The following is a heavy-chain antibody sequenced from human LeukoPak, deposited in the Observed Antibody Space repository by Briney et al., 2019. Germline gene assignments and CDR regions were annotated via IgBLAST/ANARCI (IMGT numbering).Heavy chain of an antibody. V-gene: IGHV1-69*13. D-gene: IGHD2-2*01. CDR1: GGTFSSYA. Sequence: ASVKVSCKASGGTFSSYAISWVRQAPGQGLEWMGGIIPIFGTANYAQKFQGRVTITADESTSTAYMELSSLRSEDTAVYYCASDAVGGSSTTPDYYYGMDVWGKGTTVIVSS. CDR2: IIPIFGTA. CDR3: ASDAVGGSSTTPDYYYGMDV. J-gene: IGHJ6*04.